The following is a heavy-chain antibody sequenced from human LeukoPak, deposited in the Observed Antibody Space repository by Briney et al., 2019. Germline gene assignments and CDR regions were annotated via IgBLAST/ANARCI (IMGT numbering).Heavy chain of an antibody. CDR3: ASVYTGHYYYYYMDV. D-gene: IGHD3-16*01. J-gene: IGHJ6*03. V-gene: IGHV3-11*01. CDR1: GFTFSDYY. CDR2: ISSGSTI. Sequence: GGSLRLSCAASGFTFSDYYMSWIRQAPGKGLEWVSYISSGSTIYYADSVKGRFTISRDNAKNSLYLQMNSLRAEDTAVYYCASVYTGHYYYYYMDVWGKGPTVTVSS.